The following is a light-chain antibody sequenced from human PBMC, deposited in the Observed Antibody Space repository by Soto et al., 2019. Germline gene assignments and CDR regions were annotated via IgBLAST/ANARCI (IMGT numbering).Light chain of an antibody. V-gene: IGLV1-44*01. J-gene: IGLJ7*01. Sequence: QSVLTQPPSASGTPGQRDTISCSGSSSNIGSNTVNWYQQLPGTAPKLLIYRNNERPSGVPDRFSGSKSGTSGSLAISGLQSEDEADYYCASWDDTLNVAVFGGGTQLTVL. CDR1: SSNIGSNT. CDR2: RNN. CDR3: ASWDDTLNVAV.